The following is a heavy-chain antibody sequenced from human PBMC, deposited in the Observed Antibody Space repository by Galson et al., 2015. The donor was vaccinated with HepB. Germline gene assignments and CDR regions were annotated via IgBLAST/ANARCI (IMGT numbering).Heavy chain of an antibody. CDR1: GYNFNNYG. V-gene: IGHV1-18*01. CDR3: ARAKEGRGYFDY. D-gene: IGHD3-10*01. Sequence: SVKVSCKASGYNFNNYGLSWIRQAPGPGLEWMGWFSGYDGSTNYAQKFQGRVTMTADASTGTAYLELRDLRSDDTAVYYCARAKEGRGYFDYWGQGTLVTVSS. J-gene: IGHJ4*02. CDR2: FSGYDGST.